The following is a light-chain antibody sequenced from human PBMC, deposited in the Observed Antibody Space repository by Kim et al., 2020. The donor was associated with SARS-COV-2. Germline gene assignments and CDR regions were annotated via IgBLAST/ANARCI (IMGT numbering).Light chain of an antibody. V-gene: IGLV2-8*01. Sequence: QSALTQPPAASGSLGQSVTISCTGTSNDVGVYNYVSWYQQHPGKAPKLMVYDVKRRPSGVPDRFSGSKSGNTASLTVSGLQAEDEADYYCSSYAGSNTVVFGGGTQLTVL. CDR3: SSYAGSNTVV. J-gene: IGLJ2*01. CDR2: DVK. CDR1: SNDVGVYNY.